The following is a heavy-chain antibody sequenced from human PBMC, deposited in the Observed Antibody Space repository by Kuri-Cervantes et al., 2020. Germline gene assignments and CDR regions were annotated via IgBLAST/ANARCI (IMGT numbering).Heavy chain of an antibody. V-gene: IGHV3-23*01. CDR1: GFTFSSYG. CDR3: AKGGTTSHCSGGSCYGGYFDY. J-gene: IGHJ4*02. Sequence: GGSLRLSCAASGFTFSSYGMHWVRQAPGKGLEWVSAIRGSGGSTYYADSVKGRFTISRDNSKNTLYLQMNSLRAEDTAVYYCAKGGTTSHCSGGSCYGGYFDYWGQGTLVTVSS. CDR2: IRGSGGST. D-gene: IGHD2-15*01.